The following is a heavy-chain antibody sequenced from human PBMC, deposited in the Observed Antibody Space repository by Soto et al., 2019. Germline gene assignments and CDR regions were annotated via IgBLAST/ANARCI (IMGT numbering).Heavy chain of an antibody. CDR1: GYSFSTYW. Sequence: ESLKTAFKGSGYSFSTYWISWVRQIPGKGLEWMGRIDPSDSYTKYSPSFQGHVTISADKSISTAYLQWSSLKASDTAMYYCARGIYNSAVVFDYWGQGTLVTVSS. J-gene: IGHJ4*02. V-gene: IGHV5-10-1*01. CDR2: IDPSDSYT. CDR3: ARGIYNSAVVFDY. D-gene: IGHD3-22*01.